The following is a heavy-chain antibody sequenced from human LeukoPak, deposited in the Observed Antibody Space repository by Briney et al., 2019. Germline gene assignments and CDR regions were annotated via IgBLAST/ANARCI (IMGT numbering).Heavy chain of an antibody. Sequence: PSETLSLTCTVSGGSISSSYWSWIRQPPGKEMEWIGYIYYSGSTNYNPSLTSRVTISIDTSKNQFSLNLSSVTAADTAVYYCARVGGSGSPRRAMGVWGQGTTVTVSS. J-gene: IGHJ6*02. CDR3: ARVGGSGSPRRAMGV. V-gene: IGHV4-59*01. CDR2: IYYSGST. D-gene: IGHD3-10*01. CDR1: GGSISSSY.